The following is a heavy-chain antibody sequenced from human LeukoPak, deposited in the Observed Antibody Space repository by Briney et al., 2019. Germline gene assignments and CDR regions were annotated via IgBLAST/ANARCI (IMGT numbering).Heavy chain of an antibody. V-gene: IGHV4-59*01. CDR3: ARDGLRSGKYNWFDP. Sequence: SETLSLTCTVSGGSISRYYWSWIREPPGKGLEGSGYIYYSGSTNYNTSLKSRVTISVATSKNQFSLKLSSVTAADTAVYYCARDGLRSGKYNWFDPWGQGTLVTVSS. D-gene: IGHD3-16*01. CDR2: IYYSGST. CDR1: GGSISRYY. J-gene: IGHJ5*02.